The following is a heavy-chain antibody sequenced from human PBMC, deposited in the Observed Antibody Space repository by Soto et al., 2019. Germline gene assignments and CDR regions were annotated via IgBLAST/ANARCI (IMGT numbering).Heavy chain of an antibody. D-gene: IGHD6-13*01. Sequence: RGSLRLSCAASGFTFDDYTMHWVRQAPGKGLEWVSLISWDGGSTYYADSVKGRFTISRDNSKNSLYLQMNSLRTEDTALYYCAKNPSTAAEDYYGMDVWGQGTTVTVSS. J-gene: IGHJ6*02. V-gene: IGHV3-43*01. CDR2: ISWDGGST. CDR3: AKNPSTAAEDYYGMDV. CDR1: GFTFDDYT.